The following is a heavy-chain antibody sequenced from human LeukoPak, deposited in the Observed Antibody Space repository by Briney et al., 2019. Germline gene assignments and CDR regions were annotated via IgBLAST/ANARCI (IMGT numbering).Heavy chain of an antibody. CDR1: GGSISSYY. Sequence: SETLSLTCTVSGGSISSYYWSWIRQPPGKGLEWIGYIYTSGSTNYNPSLKSRVTISVDTSKNQFSLKLSSVTAADTAVYYCAREENATFDCWGQGTLVTVSS. CDR3: AREENATFDC. V-gene: IGHV4-4*09. J-gene: IGHJ4*02. CDR2: IYTSGST.